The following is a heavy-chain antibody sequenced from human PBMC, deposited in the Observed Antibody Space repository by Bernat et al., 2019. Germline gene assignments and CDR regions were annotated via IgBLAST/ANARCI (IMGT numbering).Heavy chain of an antibody. CDR1: GFTFGNSA. V-gene: IGHV3-49*03. Sequence: EVQLVESVGDLVQPGRSLRLSCTGSGFTFGNSAMSWFRQAPGKGLEWVGFIRGKAYGETTEYAASVKGRFTISRDDSKSIAYLQMNSLETEDTAVYYCSRAALRYQLTSYYYFGMDVWGQGTTVTVSS. D-gene: IGHD2-2*01. J-gene: IGHJ6*02. CDR2: IRGKAYGETT. CDR3: SRAALRYQLTSYYYFGMDV.